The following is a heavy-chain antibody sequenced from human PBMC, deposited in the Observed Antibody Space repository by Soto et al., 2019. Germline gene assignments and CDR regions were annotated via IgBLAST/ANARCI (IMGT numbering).Heavy chain of an antibody. V-gene: IGHV1-18*01. CDR2: ISTYNGNT. CDR1: GYSFTSYD. J-gene: IGHJ4*02. Sequence: ASVKVSCKASGYSFTSYDINWVRQAPGQGLEWMGCISTYNGNTNYAQKFQGRLTMTTDTSTSTAYMELRSLRSDDTAVYYCARDLRALRYYGSGSYLGFDYWGQGTLVTVSS. D-gene: IGHD3-10*01. CDR3: ARDLRALRYYGSGSYLGFDY.